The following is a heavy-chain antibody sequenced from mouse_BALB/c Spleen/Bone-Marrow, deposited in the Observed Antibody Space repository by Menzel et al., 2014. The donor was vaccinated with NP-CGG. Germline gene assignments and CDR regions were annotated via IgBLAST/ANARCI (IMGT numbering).Heavy chain of an antibody. CDR1: GYAFSTSW. CDR3: ARSDGYRTMDY. V-gene: IGHV1-82*01. Sequence: QVQLQQSGPELVKPGASVKISCKASGYAFSTSWMNWVKQRPGQGHEWIGRIYPGDGDTNYNGKFKGKATLTADKSSSTAYMQLSSLTSVDSAVYFCARSDGYRTMDYWGQGTSVTVSS. CDR2: IYPGDGDT. D-gene: IGHD2-3*01. J-gene: IGHJ4*01.